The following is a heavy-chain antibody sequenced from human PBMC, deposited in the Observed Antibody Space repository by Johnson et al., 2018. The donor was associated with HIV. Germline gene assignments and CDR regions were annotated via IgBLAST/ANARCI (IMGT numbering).Heavy chain of an antibody. CDR1: GFTFSSYW. CDR3: AKDIKRYCGGDCNDAFDI. Sequence: QLVESGGGLVKPGGSLRLSCAASGFTFSSYWMSWVRQAPGKGLEWVANIKQDGSEKYYVDSVKGRFTISRDNSKNTLYLQMNSLRAEDTAVYYCAKDIKRYCGGDCNDAFDIWGQGTMVTVSS. CDR2: IKQDGSEK. J-gene: IGHJ3*02. D-gene: IGHD2-21*02. V-gene: IGHV3-7*01.